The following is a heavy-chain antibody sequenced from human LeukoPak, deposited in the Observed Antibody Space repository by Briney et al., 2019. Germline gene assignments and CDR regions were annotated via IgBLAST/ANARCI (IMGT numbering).Heavy chain of an antibody. D-gene: IGHD3-22*01. J-gene: IGHJ4*02. Sequence: ASVKVSCKASGYTFTGYYMHWVRQAPGQGLEWMGWINPNSGGTNYAQKFQGRVTMTRDTSISTAYMELSRLRSDDTAVHYCARDHWATYYYDSSGYGHKDYWGQGTLVTVSS. CDR1: GYTFTGYY. CDR2: INPNSGGT. CDR3: ARDHWATYYYDSSGYGHKDY. V-gene: IGHV1-2*02.